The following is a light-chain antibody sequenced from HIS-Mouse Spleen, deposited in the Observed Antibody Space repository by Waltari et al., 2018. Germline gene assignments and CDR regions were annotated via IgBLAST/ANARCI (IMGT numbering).Light chain of an antibody. CDR2: DVS. J-gene: IGLJ2*01. CDR3: SSYTSSSTLV. Sequence: QSALTQPASVSGSPGQSITISCTGPSSDVGGYNSVSWYQKHPGKAPKLMIYDVSNRPSGVSNRFSGSKSGNTASLTISGLQAEDEADYYCSSYTSSSTLVFGGGTKLTVL. CDR1: SSDVGGYNS. V-gene: IGLV2-14*03.